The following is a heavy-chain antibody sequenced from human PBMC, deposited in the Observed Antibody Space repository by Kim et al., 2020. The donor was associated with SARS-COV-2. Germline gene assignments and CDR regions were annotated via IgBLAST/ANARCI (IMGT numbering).Heavy chain of an antibody. CDR1: GYTFTSYD. J-gene: IGHJ6*02. V-gene: IGHV1-8*01. CDR3: ARGRRWHYYYGMDV. Sequence: ASVKVSCKASGYTFTSYDINWVRQATGQGLEWMGWMNPNSGNTGYAQKFRGRVTMTRNTSISTAYMELSSLRSEDTAVYYCARGRRWHYYYGMDVWGQGTTVTVSS. D-gene: IGHD2-15*01. CDR2: MNPNSGNT.